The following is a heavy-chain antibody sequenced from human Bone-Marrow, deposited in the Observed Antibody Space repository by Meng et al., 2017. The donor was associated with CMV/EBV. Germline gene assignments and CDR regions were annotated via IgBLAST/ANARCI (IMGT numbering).Heavy chain of an antibody. V-gene: IGHV4-59*01. D-gene: IGHD1-26*01. CDR3: AGVGISNDAFDI. J-gene: IGHJ3*02. CDR1: GGSISSYY. Sequence: SETLSLTCTVSGGSISSYYWSWIRQPPGKGLEWIGYIYYSGSTNYNPSLKSRVTISVDTSKNQFSLKLSSVTAADTAVYYCAGVGISNDAFDIWGQGTMVTV. CDR2: IYYSGST.